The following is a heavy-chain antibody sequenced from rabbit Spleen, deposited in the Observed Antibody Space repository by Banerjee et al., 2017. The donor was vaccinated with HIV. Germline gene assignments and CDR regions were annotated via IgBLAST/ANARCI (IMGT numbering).Heavy chain of an antibody. CDR3: ARDTSSSFSSYGMDL. J-gene: IGHJ6*01. CDR2: IYVGSSGST. D-gene: IGHD1-1*01. V-gene: IGHV1S40*01. CDR1: GFSFSGSYY. Sequence: QSLEESGGDLVKPGASLTLTCTASGFSFSGSYYMCWVRQAPGKGLEWIACIYVGSSGSTYYANWAKGRFTISKASSTTVTLQMTSLTAADTATYFCARDTSSSFSSYGMDLWGPGTLVPS.